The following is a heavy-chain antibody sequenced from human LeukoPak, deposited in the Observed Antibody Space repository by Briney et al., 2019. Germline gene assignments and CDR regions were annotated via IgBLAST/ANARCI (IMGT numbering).Heavy chain of an antibody. CDR1: GFTFSSYT. Sequence: GGSLRLSCAAPGFTFSSYTMNWVRQAPGKGLEWISYISSSSSTIYYADSVKGRFTISRDNAQNSLYLQMNSLRAEDTAVYYCARDSGRLPSRFDPWGQGTLVTVSS. CDR3: ARDSGRLPSRFDP. J-gene: IGHJ5*02. D-gene: IGHD2-2*01. V-gene: IGHV3-48*01. CDR2: ISSSSSTI.